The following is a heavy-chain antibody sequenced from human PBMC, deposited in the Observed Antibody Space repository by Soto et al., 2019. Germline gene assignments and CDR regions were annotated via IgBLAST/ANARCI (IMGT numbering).Heavy chain of an antibody. V-gene: IGHV4-39*01. J-gene: IGHJ5*02. CDR2: LYHGGGI. Sequence: QLQLQESGPGLVKPSETLSLTCSVSGGSINSDDSFWGWIRQPPGKGLEWIGSLYHGGGIFYNPSLTTRVTISRDTSKNQVSLKLPSVTAADTAVYYCARQLPVGATSWFDPWGQGTLVTVSS. D-gene: IGHD1-26*01. CDR3: ARQLPVGATSWFDP. CDR1: GGSINSDDSF.